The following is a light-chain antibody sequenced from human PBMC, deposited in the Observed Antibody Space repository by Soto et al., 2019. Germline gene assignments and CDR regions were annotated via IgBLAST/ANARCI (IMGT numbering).Light chain of an antibody. V-gene: IGKV1-6*01. CDR1: QGIRDE. CDR2: AAS. J-gene: IGKJ1*01. Sequence: AIQMTQSPSSLAASVGDRVTITCRASQGIRDELGWYQQKAGKAPNLLISAASRLQSAIPSRFSGRGSGTDFTLTISSLQPEDFATYYCLQDYDYPRTFGQGTKVKLK. CDR3: LQDYDYPRT.